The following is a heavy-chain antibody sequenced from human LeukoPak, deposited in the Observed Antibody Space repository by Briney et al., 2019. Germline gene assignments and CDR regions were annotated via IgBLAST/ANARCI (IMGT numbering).Heavy chain of an antibody. D-gene: IGHD3-3*02. CDR1: GYTFSDFY. Sequence: ASVKVSCKASGYTFSDFYIHWVRQAPGQGLEYVGWITPKSGDTYSPQRFQGRITMTRDASISTAYMELSSLRSDDTAVYFCARVRLADERAWAYWGQGTLVTVSS. CDR3: ARVRLADERAWAY. J-gene: IGHJ4*02. CDR2: ITPKSGDT. V-gene: IGHV1-2*02.